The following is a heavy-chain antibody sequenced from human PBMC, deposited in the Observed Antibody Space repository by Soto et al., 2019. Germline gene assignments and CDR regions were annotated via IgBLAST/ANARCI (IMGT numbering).Heavy chain of an antibody. V-gene: IGHV4-31*03. CDR3: ARVLPTTSTYPHP. J-gene: IGHJ5*02. D-gene: IGHD2-2*01. CDR1: GGSIGGVGY. Sequence: TLSLTCTVSGGSIGGVGYCGWSRQFPGRGLEWIGCISYSGSTYYNPALNNRISLSVDTSKNQFSLTLTSLTAADTAIYYFARVLPTTSTYPHPWGQAPLVNVSS. CDR2: ISYSGST.